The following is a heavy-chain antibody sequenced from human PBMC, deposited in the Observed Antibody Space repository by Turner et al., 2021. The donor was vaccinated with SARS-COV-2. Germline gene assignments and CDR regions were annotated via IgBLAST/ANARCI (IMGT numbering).Heavy chain of an antibody. V-gene: IGHV4-39*01. Sequence: QLQLQESGPGLVKPSETLSPTCTVSGCPISSSSYYWGWIRQPTGKGMELIWVIYYSGSTYYNPSLKSRVTISVDTSKSQYSLKLSSVTAADTAVYYCARLPVGYYGSGSYYHYGMDVWGQGTTVTVSS. J-gene: IGHJ6*02. CDR3: ARLPVGYYGSGSYYHYGMDV. D-gene: IGHD3-10*01. CDR1: GCPISSSSYY. CDR2: IYYSGST.